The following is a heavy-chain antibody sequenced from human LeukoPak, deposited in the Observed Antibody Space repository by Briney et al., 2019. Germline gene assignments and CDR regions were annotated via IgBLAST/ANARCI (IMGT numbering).Heavy chain of an antibody. CDR3: ASNRAVYGSGSYYPIKYGMDV. J-gene: IGHJ6*04. CDR2: IYYSGST. V-gene: IGHV4-61*01. CDR1: GGSVSSGSCY. Sequence: SETLSLTCTVSGGSVSSGSCYWSWIRQPPGKGLEWLGYIYYSGSTNYNPSLKSRVTISVDTSKNQFSLKLSSVTAADTAVYYCASNRAVYGSGSYYPIKYGMDVWGKGTTVTVSS. D-gene: IGHD3-10*01.